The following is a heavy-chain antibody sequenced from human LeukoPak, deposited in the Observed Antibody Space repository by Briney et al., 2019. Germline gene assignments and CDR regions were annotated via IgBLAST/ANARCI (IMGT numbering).Heavy chain of an antibody. V-gene: IGHV3-30*18. CDR3: AKSIAAAGWHYFDY. CDR2: ISYDGSNK. CDR1: GFTFSSYG. J-gene: IGHJ4*02. Sequence: GRSLRLSCAASGFTFSSYGMHWVRQAPGKGLEWVAVISYDGSNKYYADSVKGRFTISRDNSKNTLYLQMNSLRAEDKAVYYCAKSIAAAGWHYFDYWGQGTLVTVYS. D-gene: IGHD6-13*01.